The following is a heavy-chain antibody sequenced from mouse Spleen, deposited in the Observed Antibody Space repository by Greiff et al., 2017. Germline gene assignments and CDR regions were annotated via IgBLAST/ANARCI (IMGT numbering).Heavy chain of an antibody. V-gene: IGHV5-6*01. CDR3: ASPLITTVGYFDY. D-gene: IGHD1-1*01. Sequence: DVQLVESGGDLVKPGGSLKLSCAASGFTFSSYGMSWVRQTPDKRLEWVATISSGGSYTYYPDSVKGRFTISRDNAKNTLYLQMSSLKSEDTAMYYCASPLITTVGYFDYWGQGTTLTVSS. CDR2: ISSGGSYT. CDR1: GFTFSSYG. J-gene: IGHJ2*01.